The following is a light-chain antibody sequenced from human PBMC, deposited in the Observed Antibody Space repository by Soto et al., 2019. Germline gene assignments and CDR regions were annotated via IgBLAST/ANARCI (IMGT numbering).Light chain of an antibody. J-gene: IGKJ1*01. CDR2: KAS. CDR1: QSIISW. CDR3: LQYNTYSA. V-gene: IGKV1-5*03. Sequence: DIQMTQSPSTLSASVRDIVTITCRASQSIISWLAWYQQKPGKVPKLLIYKASSLESGVPSRLSGSGSGTEFTLTISSLQPDDFATYYCLQYNTYSAFGQGTKVDIK.